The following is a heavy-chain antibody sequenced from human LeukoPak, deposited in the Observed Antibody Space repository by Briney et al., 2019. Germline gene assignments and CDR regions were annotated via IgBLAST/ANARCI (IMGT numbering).Heavy chain of an antibody. D-gene: IGHD2-2*01. J-gene: IGHJ6*03. CDR1: GGSISSYY. V-gene: IGHV4-59*08. CDR3: ARLVVVPAATDASYYYYMDL. Sequence: SETLSLTCTVSGGSISSYYWSWIRQPPGEGLEWSGYIYYSGSTNYNPSLTSRGTISVDTSKNQFSLKLRSLTAADTAVYYCARLVVVPAATDASYYYYMDLWGKGTTVTVSS. CDR2: IYYSGST.